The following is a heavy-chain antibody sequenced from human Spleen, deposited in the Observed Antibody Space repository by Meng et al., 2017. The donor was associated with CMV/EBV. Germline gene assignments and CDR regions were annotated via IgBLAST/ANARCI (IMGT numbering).Heavy chain of an antibody. CDR3: AKDVRRTGTYYFYFSMDV. J-gene: IGHJ6*02. CDR2: IKEGGGEM. V-gene: IGHV3-7*03. Sequence: GESLKISCAASGFTFSSCCMSWVRQAPGKGLEWVANIKEGGGEMFYVDSVKGRFTISRDNGKDSVFLQMSSLRTEDTALYYCAKDVRRTGTYYFYFSMDVWGQGTTVTVSS. CDR1: GFTFSSCC. D-gene: IGHD3/OR15-3a*01.